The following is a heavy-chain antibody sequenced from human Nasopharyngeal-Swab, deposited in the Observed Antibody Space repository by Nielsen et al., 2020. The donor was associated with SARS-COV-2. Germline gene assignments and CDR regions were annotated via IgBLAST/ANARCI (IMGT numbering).Heavy chain of an antibody. CDR1: GGSLSGHY. V-gene: IGHV4-34*01. J-gene: IGHJ6*02. Sequence: SQTLSLTCGVYGGSLSGHYWSWIRQPPGKGLEWIGEINHSGTTNYKPSLKSRVTISVDTSKNQFSLKVRSVSAADTAIYFCARGRGGQQLVRTYYYYDLDVWGQGTTVTVSS. D-gene: IGHD1-1*01. CDR3: ARGRGGQQLVRTYYYYDLDV. CDR2: INHSGTT.